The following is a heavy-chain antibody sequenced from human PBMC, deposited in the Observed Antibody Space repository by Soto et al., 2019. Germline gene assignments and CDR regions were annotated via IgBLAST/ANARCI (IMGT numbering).Heavy chain of an antibody. D-gene: IGHD3-10*02. CDR1: GGYISSSSTSF. CDR3: SRIVTPSYVREYFYF. Sequence: QLQLHESGPGLVKPSETLSLTCTVSGGYISSSSTSFWAWLRQPPGKGLEYIGSVNHTGSAFYNPSLRSRVTISVDKSSNQFSLKLYSVTAADTATYSCSRIVTPSYVREYFYFWGHGTLVTVSS. CDR2: VNHTGSA. J-gene: IGHJ4*01. V-gene: IGHV4-39*01.